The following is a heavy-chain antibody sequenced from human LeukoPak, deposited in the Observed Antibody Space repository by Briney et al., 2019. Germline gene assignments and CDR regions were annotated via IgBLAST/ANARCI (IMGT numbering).Heavy chain of an antibody. V-gene: IGHV3-7*01. CDR3: ARLREIPVFGVVTKSTSYFDY. D-gene: IGHD3-3*01. CDR1: GFTFTNYW. Sequence: GGSLRFSCAASGFTFTNYWMSWVRQAPGKWLELVANIKQDRSEKYYVDSVKGRFTISRDNAKNSLYLQMNSLRAEDTAVYYCARLREIPVFGVVTKSTSYFDYWGQGTLVTVSS. CDR2: IKQDRSEK. J-gene: IGHJ4*02.